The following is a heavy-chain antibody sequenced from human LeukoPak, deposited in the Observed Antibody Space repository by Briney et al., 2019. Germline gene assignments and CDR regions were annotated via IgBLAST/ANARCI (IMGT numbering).Heavy chain of an antibody. J-gene: IGHJ5*02. CDR3: ARTPRGLPSFNWFDP. CDR2: ISPYNGNT. D-gene: IGHD3-10*01. Sequence: ASVKVSCKASGYTFTSYGINWVRQAPGQGLEWVGWISPYNGNTNSAQKLQGRVTMTTDTSTTTAYMELRRLRSDDTAVYYCARTPRGLPSFNWFDPWGQGTLVTVSS. CDR1: GYTFTSYG. V-gene: IGHV1-18*01.